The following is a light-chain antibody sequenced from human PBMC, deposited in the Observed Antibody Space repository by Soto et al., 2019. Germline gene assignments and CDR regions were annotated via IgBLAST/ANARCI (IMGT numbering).Light chain of an antibody. Sequence: DIQMTQSPSSRSASVEDRVIITCRASQSVSNQVNCCHQKPGKAPKLMIFAASSLQSGVPSRFSGSRSGPDFTLTISSLQPEDFATYYCQQSYSSPPTFCQGTMV. J-gene: IGKJ1*01. V-gene: IGKV1-39*01. CDR1: QSVSNQ. CDR2: AAS. CDR3: QQSYSSPPT.